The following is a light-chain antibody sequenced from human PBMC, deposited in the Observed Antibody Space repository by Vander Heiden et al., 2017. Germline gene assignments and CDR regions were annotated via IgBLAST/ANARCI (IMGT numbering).Light chain of an antibody. J-gene: IGLJ2*01. V-gene: IGLV1-44*01. Sequence: QSVLTQPPSASGTPGQTVTISCSGSSSNTGINTVTGYQQLRGTTPKLLIYHNNQRPSGVPDRFSCSKSGTSVSLAISGLQSEDEADYYCAAWDDNLNGHMIFGGGTKLTVL. CDR3: AAWDDNLNGHMI. CDR2: HNN. CDR1: SSNTGINT.